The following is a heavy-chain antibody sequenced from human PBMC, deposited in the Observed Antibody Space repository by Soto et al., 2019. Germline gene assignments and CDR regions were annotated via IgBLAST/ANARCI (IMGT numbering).Heavy chain of an antibody. V-gene: IGHV6-1*01. Sequence: PSQTLSLTCAISGDSVSSNSAAWNWIRQSPSRGLEWLGRTYYRSKWYNDYAVSVKSRITINPDTSKNQFSLQLNSVTPEDTAVYYCAREMIVVVITPHYGMDVWGQGTTVTVSS. J-gene: IGHJ6*02. CDR3: AREMIVVVITPHYGMDV. CDR2: TYYRSKWYN. D-gene: IGHD3-22*01. CDR1: GDSVSSNSAA.